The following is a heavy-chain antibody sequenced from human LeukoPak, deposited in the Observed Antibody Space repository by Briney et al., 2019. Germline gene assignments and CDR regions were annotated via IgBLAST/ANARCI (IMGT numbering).Heavy chain of an antibody. CDR3: ARDGSGFPMIVVALPFQH. Sequence: GGSLRLSCAASGFTFSSYWMSWVRQAPGKGLEWVANIKQDGSEKYYVDSVKGRFTISRDNAKNSLYLQMNSLRAEDAAVYYCARDGSGFPMIVVALPFQHWGQGTLVTVSS. V-gene: IGHV3-7*01. CDR2: IKQDGSEK. J-gene: IGHJ1*01. D-gene: IGHD3-22*01. CDR1: GFTFSSYW.